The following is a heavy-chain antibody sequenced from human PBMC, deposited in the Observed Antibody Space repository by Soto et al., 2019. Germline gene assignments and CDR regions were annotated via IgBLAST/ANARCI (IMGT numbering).Heavy chain of an antibody. CDR2: IWYDGSNK. CDR3: ARDSDLRWGVIITPLFDY. Sequence: QVQLVESGGGVVQPGRSLRLSCAASGFTFSSYGMHWVRQAPGKGLEWVAVIWYDGSNKYYADSVKGRFTISRDNSKNTLYLQMNSLRAEDTAVYYCARDSDLRWGVIITPLFDYWGQGTLVTVSS. CDR1: GFTFSSYG. J-gene: IGHJ4*02. V-gene: IGHV3-33*01. D-gene: IGHD3-10*01.